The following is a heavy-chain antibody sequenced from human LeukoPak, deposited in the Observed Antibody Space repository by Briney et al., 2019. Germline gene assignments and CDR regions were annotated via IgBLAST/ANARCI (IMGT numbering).Heavy chain of an antibody. V-gene: IGHV3-21*01. CDR3: AKGRTQLWLDDAFDI. CDR1: GFTFSSYS. Sequence: GGSLRLSCAASGFTFSSYSMNWVRQAPGKGLEWVSSISSSSSYIYYADSVKGRFTISRDNAKNSLYLQMNSLRAEDTAAYYCAKGRTQLWLDDAFDIWGQGTMVTVSS. D-gene: IGHD5-18*01. J-gene: IGHJ3*02. CDR2: ISSSSSYI.